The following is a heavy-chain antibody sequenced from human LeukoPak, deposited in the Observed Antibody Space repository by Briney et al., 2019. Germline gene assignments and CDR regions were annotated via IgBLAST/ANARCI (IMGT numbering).Heavy chain of an antibody. CDR2: INHSGST. V-gene: IGHV4-39*07. CDR1: GGSISSSSYY. Sequence: PETLSLTCTVSGGSISSSSYYWGWIRQPPGKGLEWIGEINHSGSTHYNSSLKSRVTMSVDTSKNQFSLKLRSVTAADTAVYYCAGXGHYYDSSGYXYGGEDYWGXGTLXXVS. J-gene: IGHJ4*01. D-gene: IGHD3-22*01. CDR3: AGXGHYYDSSGYXYGGEDY.